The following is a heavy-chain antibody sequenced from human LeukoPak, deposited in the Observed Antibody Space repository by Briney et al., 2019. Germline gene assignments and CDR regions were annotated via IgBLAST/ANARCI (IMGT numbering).Heavy chain of an antibody. CDR1: GGTFSSYA. Sequence: GASVKVSCKASGGTFSSYAIIWVRQAPGQGLEWMGGIIPIFGTANYAQKFQGRVTITTDESTSTAYMELSSLRSEDTAVYYCARSPYSSGENWFDPWGQGTLVTVSS. D-gene: IGHD6-19*01. J-gene: IGHJ5*02. V-gene: IGHV1-69*05. CDR3: ARSPYSSGENWFDP. CDR2: IIPIFGTA.